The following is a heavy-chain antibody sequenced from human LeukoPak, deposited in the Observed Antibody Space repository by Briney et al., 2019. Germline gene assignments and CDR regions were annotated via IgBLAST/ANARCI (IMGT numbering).Heavy chain of an antibody. D-gene: IGHD1-1*01. V-gene: IGHV3-74*01. CDR2: INSDGTNM. CDR3: ARRETTGTTWWFDP. CDR1: GFTFSTYW. J-gene: IGHJ5*02. Sequence: TGGSLRLSCAASGFTFSTYWMHRVRQVPGKGLEWVSRINSDGTNMNYADSVKGRFTISRDNAKNTLYLQMNSLRVEDTAIYYCARRETTGTTWWFDPWGQGTLVTVSS.